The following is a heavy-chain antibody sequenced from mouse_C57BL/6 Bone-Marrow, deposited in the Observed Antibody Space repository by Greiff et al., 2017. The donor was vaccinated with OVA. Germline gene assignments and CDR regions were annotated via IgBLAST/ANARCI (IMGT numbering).Heavy chain of an antibody. Sequence: QVQLQQPGTELVKPGASVKLSCKASGYTFTSYWMHWVKQRPGQGLEWIGNINPSNGGTNYNEKFKSKATLTVDKSSSTAYMQLSSLTSEDSAVYYCARYERDGSSLYYAMDYWGQGTSVTVSS. CDR3: ARYERDGSSLYYAMDY. CDR1: GYTFTSYW. D-gene: IGHD1-1*01. CDR2: INPSNGGT. V-gene: IGHV1-53*01. J-gene: IGHJ4*01.